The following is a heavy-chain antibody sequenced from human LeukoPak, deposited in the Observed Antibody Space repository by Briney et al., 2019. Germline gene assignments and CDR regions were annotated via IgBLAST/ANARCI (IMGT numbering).Heavy chain of an antibody. D-gene: IGHD5-18*01. V-gene: IGHV3-30-3*01. J-gene: IGHJ2*01. CDR3: AKVGGTYGYGSDYWNFDL. CDR2: ISYDGSNK. Sequence: GRSLRLSCAASGFTFSSYAMHWVRQAPGKGLEWVAVISYDGSNKYYADSVKGRFTVSRDNSRNTLYLQMNSLKAEDTAVYYCAKVGGTYGYGSDYWNFDLWGRGTLITVSS. CDR1: GFTFSSYA.